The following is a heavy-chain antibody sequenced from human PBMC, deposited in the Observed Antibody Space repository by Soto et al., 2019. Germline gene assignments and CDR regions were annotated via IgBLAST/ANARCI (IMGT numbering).Heavy chain of an antibody. V-gene: IGHV3-7*01. Sequence: GGSLRLSCAASGFTFSSYWMSWVRQAPGKGLEWVANIKQDGSEKYYVDSVKGRFTISRDNAKDSLYLQMNSLRAEDTAVYYCARGSGYNWNQPFDYWGQGTLVTVS. CDR1: GFTFSSYW. CDR3: ARGSGYNWNQPFDY. J-gene: IGHJ4*02. CDR2: IKQDGSEK. D-gene: IGHD1-20*01.